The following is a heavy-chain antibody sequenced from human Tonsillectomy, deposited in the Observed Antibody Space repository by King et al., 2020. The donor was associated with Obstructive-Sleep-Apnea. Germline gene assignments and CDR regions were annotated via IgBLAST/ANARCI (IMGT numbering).Heavy chain of an antibody. V-gene: IGHV4-4*02. CDR1: GASISSNNW. J-gene: IGHJ6*02. CDR2: IYHSGGT. Sequence: VQLQESGPGLVKPSGTLSLTCAVSGASISSNNWWSWVRQPPGEGLEWSGEIYHSGGTNYNPPLKSRATISVDKSQNQFSLKLTSVTAADTAVYYCAREAPIYRYGMDVWGQGTTVTVSS. CDR3: AREAPIYRYGMDV. D-gene: IGHD2-2*02.